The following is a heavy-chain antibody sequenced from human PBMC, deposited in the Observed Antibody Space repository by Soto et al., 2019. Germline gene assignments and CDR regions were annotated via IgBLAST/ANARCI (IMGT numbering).Heavy chain of an antibody. CDR2: IYYSGST. V-gene: IGHV4-39*01. J-gene: IGHJ4*02. CDR1: GGSISSSSYY. CDR3: ARWPLYVGIVAYYFDY. Sequence: SETLSLTCTVSGGSISSSSYYWGWIRQPPGKGLEWIGSIYYSGSTYYNPSLKSRVTISVDTSKNQFSLKLSSVTAADTAVYYCARWPLYVGIVAYYFDYWGQGTLVTVSS. D-gene: IGHD5-12*01.